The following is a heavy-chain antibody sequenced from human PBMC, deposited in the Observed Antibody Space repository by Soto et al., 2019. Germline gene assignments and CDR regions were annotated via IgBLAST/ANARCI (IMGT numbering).Heavy chain of an antibody. V-gene: IGHV1-69*08. J-gene: IGHJ3*02. Sequence: QVQLVQSGAEVKKPGSSVKVSCKASGGTFSSYTISWVRQAPGQGLEWMGRIIPILGIANYAQKFQGRVTITADKSTSTAYMELSSLRSEDTAVYYYARDSTWGEGGAFDIWGQGTMVTVSS. CDR3: ARDSTWGEGGAFDI. CDR2: IIPILGIA. CDR1: GGTFSSYT. D-gene: IGHD3-16*01.